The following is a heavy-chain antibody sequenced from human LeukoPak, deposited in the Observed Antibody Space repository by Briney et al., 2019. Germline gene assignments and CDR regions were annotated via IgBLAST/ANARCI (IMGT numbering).Heavy chain of an antibody. Sequence: TSGKVSCKASGYTFTGYYMHWVRQAPGQGLDWMGWINPNSGGTNYAQKFQGRVTMTRDTSISTAYMELSRLRSDDTAVYYCARERISGWYCDYWGQGTLVTVSS. J-gene: IGHJ4*02. CDR2: INPNSGGT. CDR1: GYTFTGYY. CDR3: ARERISGWYCDY. D-gene: IGHD6-19*01. V-gene: IGHV1-2*02.